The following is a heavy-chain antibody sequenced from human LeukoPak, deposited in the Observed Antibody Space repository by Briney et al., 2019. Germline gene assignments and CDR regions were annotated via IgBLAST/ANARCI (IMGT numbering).Heavy chain of an antibody. D-gene: IGHD3-22*01. V-gene: IGHV1-2*02. CDR3: ARVRYYDSSGYYILHAFDI. Sequence: ASVKVSCKASGYTFTGYYMHWVRQAPGQGLEWMGWINPNSGGTNYAQKLQGRVTMTTDTSTSTAYMELRSLRSDDTAVYYCARVRYYDSSGYYILHAFDIWGQGTMVTVSS. CDR2: INPNSGGT. CDR1: GYTFTGYY. J-gene: IGHJ3*02.